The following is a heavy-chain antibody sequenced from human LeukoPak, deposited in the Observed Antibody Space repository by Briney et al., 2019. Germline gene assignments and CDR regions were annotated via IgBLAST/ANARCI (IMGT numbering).Heavy chain of an antibody. D-gene: IGHD6-6*01. CDR3: TTLTIAAPRGS. V-gene: IGHV3-15*01. CDR1: GFTFSNAW. J-gene: IGHJ5*02. Sequence: PGGSLRLSCAASGFTFSNAWMSWVRQAPGKGLEWVGRIKSKTDGGTTDYAAPVKGRFTISRDDSENMLYLQMNSLKTEDSAVYYCTTLTIAAPRGSWGQGTLVTVSS. CDR2: IKSKTDGGTT.